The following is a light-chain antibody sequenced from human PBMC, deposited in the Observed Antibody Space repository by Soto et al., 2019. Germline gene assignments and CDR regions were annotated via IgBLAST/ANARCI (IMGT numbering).Light chain of an antibody. J-gene: IGKJ1*01. CDR3: QQYNNWPRT. Sequence: EIVMTQSPVTLSASPGERATLSCRASQSISNNLAWYQQKPGQAPRLLIFGASFSATGIPARFSGSESGTEFTLSISSLQSEDFAVYYCQQYNNWPRTFGQGTKVEIK. V-gene: IGKV3-15*01. CDR1: QSISNN. CDR2: GAS.